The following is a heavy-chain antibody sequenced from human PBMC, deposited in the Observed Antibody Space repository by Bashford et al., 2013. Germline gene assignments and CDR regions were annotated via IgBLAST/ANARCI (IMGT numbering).Heavy chain of an antibody. CDR3: ARARTTVTLFDY. J-gene: IGHJ4*02. D-gene: IGHD4-17*01. CDR2: IYHSGST. V-gene: IGHV4-30-2*01. Sequence: SETLSLTCAVSGGSISSGGYSWSWIRQPPGKGLEWIGYIYHSGSTYYNPSLKSRVTISVDRSKNQFSLKLSSVTAXDTAVYYCARARTTVTLFDYWGQGTLVTVSS. CDR1: GGSISSGGYS.